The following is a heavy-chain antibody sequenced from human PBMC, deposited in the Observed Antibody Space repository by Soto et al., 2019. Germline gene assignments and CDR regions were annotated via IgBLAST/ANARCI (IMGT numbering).Heavy chain of an antibody. CDR3: ARDETGMEYFDY. J-gene: IGHJ4*02. D-gene: IGHD1-1*01. Sequence: SETLSLTCTVSGGSVSSGDYYWSWIRQPPGKGLEWIGYIYYSGSTYYNPSLKSRVTISVDTSKNQFSLKLSSVTAADTAVYYCARDETGMEYFDYWGQGTLVTVSS. V-gene: IGHV4-30-4*01. CDR1: GGSVSSGDYY. CDR2: IYYSGST.